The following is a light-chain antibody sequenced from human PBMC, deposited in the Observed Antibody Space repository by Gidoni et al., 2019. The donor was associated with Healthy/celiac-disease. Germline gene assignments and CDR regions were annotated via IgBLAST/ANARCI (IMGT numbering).Light chain of an antibody. V-gene: IGKV1-5*03. CDR1: QSISSW. J-gene: IGKJ3*01. CDR2: KAS. CDR3: QQYHRYSGP. Sequence: DSQMTQSPSTLSASVGDRVTITCRASQSISSWFAWYQQKPGNAPKLLIYKASSLESGVPSRFSGIGSGTAFTLTIRSLQPDDFATYSCQQYHRYSGPFGPGTKVEIK.